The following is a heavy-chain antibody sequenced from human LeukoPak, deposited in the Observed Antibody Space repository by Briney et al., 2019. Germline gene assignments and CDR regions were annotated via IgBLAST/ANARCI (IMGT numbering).Heavy chain of an antibody. Sequence: PSETLSLTCAVYGGSFSGYYWSWIRQPPGKGLEWIGEINHSGSTNYNPSLKSRVTISVDTSKNQFSLKLGSVTAADTAVYYCARAVTVAGSSDYWGQGTLVTVSS. V-gene: IGHV4-34*01. D-gene: IGHD6-19*01. J-gene: IGHJ4*02. CDR1: GGSFSGYY. CDR2: INHSGST. CDR3: ARAVTVAGSSDY.